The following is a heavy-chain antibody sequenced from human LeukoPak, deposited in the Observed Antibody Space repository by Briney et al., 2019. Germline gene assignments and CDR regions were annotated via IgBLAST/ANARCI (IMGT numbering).Heavy chain of an antibody. D-gene: IGHD1-1*01. CDR3: VRVPQRVPHNWFDP. CDR2: INPSGGST. CDR1: GYTFTSYY. V-gene: IGHV1-46*01. Sequence: GASVKVSCKASGYTFTSYYMHWVRQAPGQGLEWMGIINPSGGSTSYAQKFQGRVIMTWDTSISTAYMELSSLTSDDTAVYYCVRVPQRVPHNWFDPWGQGTLVTVSS. J-gene: IGHJ5*02.